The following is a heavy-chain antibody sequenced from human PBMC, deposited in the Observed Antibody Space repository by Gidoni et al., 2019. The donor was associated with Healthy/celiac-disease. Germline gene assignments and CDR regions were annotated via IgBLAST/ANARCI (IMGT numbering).Heavy chain of an antibody. J-gene: IGHJ4*02. CDR1: GFTFSSYA. CDR2: ISGSGGST. CDR3: AKARVPDY. Sequence: EVQLLESAVGLVQPGGSLRLLRAASGFTFSSYAMSWVRQAPGKGLGWVSAISGSGGSTYYADSVKGRFTISRDNSKNTLYLQMNSLRAEDTAVYYCAKARVPDYWGQGTLVTVSS. V-gene: IGHV3-23*01.